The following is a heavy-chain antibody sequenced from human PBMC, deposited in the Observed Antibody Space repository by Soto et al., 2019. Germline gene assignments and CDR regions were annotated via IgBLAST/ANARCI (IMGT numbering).Heavy chain of an antibody. CDR2: ISSGSKTI. V-gene: IGHV3-48*02. CDR3: AREDILGVRSFDY. J-gene: IGHJ4*02. D-gene: IGHD3-9*01. Sequence: LRLSCAASGFTFSGYSVNWVRQAPGKGLEWVSYISSGSKTIYYAESVKGRFTVSRDNARNSQFLQMNSLRDEDTAVYYCAREDILGVRSFDYWGQGTLVTVSS. CDR1: GFTFSGYS.